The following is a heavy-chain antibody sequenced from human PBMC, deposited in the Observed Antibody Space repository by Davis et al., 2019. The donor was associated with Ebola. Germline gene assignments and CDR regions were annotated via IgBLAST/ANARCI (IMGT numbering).Heavy chain of an antibody. CDR3: AKTRYSYGIRPIDY. CDR2: ISGSRSYT. CDR1: GFTFSDYY. V-gene: IGHV3-11*03. Sequence: GESLKISCAASGFTFSDYYMSWIRQAPGKGLEWVSYISGSRSYTNYADSVKGRFTISRDNAKKSLYLQMNSLRAEDTAVYYCAKTRYSYGIRPIDYWGQGTLVTVSS. J-gene: IGHJ4*02. D-gene: IGHD5-18*01.